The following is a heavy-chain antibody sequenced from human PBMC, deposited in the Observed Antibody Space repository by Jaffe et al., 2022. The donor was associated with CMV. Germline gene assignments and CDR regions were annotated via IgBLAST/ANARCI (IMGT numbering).Heavy chain of an antibody. V-gene: IGHV3-43*01. J-gene: IGHJ4*02. Sequence: EVQLVESGGVVVQPGGSLRLSCAASGFTFDDYTMHWVRQAPGKGLEWVSLISWDGGSTYYADSVKGRFTISRDNSKNSLYLQMNSLRTEDTALYYCAKGMASVVVTAIDYWGQGTLVTVSS. CDR2: ISWDGGST. D-gene: IGHD2-21*02. CDR1: GFTFDDYT. CDR3: AKGMASVVVTAIDY.